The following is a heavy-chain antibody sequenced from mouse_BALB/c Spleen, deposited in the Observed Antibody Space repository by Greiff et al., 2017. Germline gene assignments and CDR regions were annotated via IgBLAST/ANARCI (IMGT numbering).Heavy chain of an antibody. CDR2: INPSNGRT. D-gene: IGHD2-1*01. CDR1: GYTFTSYW. Sequence: VQLQQSGAELVKPGASVKLSCKASGYTFTSYWMHWVKQRPGQGLEWIGEINPSNGRTNYNEKFKSKATLTVDKSSSTAYMQLSSLTSEDSAVYYCAGYYGNLYAMDYWGQGTSVTVSS. CDR3: AGYYGNLYAMDY. V-gene: IGHV1S81*02. J-gene: IGHJ4*01.